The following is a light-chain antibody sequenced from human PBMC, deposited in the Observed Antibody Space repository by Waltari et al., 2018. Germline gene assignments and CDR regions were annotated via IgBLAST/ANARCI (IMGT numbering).Light chain of an antibody. CDR2: DVS. CDR3: CSFTSRSTWV. CDR1: SSDVGGYNY. V-gene: IGLV2-14*01. Sequence: QSALIQPASVSGSPGQSITISCTGTSSDVGGYNYVSWYQQHPGKVPKLMIFDVSKRPSAGCKRFSGSKSGNTASLTISGLQAEDESDYYCCSFTSRSTWVFGGETKLTVL. J-gene: IGLJ3*02.